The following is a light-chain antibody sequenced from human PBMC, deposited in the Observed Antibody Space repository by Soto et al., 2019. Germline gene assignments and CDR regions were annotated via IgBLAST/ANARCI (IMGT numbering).Light chain of an antibody. V-gene: IGKV3-20*01. CDR3: QQYDSSPKT. Sequence: EIVLTQSRGTLSLSPGERATLSRRASQSVSSSYLAWYQQKPGQAPRLLIYGASSRATGIPDRFSGTGSGTDFTLTISRLEPEDFAVYYCQQYDSSPKTFGQGTKVDIK. CDR1: QSVSSSY. J-gene: IGKJ1*01. CDR2: GAS.